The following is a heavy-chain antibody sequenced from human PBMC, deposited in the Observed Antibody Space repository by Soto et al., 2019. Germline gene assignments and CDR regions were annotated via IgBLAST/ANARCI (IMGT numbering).Heavy chain of an antibody. CDR2: IIPIFGTA. CDR3: ARDYTAMANWFDP. J-gene: IGHJ5*02. V-gene: IGHV1-69*13. D-gene: IGHD5-18*01. CDR1: GGTFSSYA. Sequence: ASVKVSCKASGGTFSSYAISWVRQAPGQGLEWMGGIIPIFGTANYAQKFQGRVTITADESTSTAYMELSSLRSEDTAVYYCARDYTAMANWFDPWGQGTLVTVSS.